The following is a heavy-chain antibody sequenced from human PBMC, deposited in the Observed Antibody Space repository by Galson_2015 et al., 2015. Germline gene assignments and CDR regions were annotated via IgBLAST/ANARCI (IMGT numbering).Heavy chain of an antibody. CDR2: IIPMFGTA. J-gene: IGHJ4*02. Sequence: SVKVSCKASGGTFSSYAVSWVRQAPGQGLEWVGGIIPMFGTANYAQKFQGRVTITADESTSAAFMELSSLISGDTAVYYCARARKSGDSYGIDSWGQGTLVTVSS. D-gene: IGHD5-18*01. CDR3: ARARKSGDSYGIDS. CDR1: GGTFSSYA. V-gene: IGHV1-69*13.